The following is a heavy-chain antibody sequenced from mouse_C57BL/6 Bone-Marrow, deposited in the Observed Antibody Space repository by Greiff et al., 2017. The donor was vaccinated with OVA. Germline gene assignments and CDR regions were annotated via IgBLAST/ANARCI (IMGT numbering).Heavy chain of an antibody. CDR1: GYTFTDHT. CDR3: ARRQAGAWFAY. J-gene: IGHJ3*01. D-gene: IGHD3-2*02. CDR2: IYPRDGST. V-gene: IGHV1-78*01. Sequence: VMLVESDAELVKPGASVKISCKVSGYTFTDHTIHWMKQRPEQGLEWIGYIYPRDGSTKYNEKFKGKATLTADKSSSTAYMQINSLTSEDSAVYFCARRQAGAWFAYWGQGTLVTVSA.